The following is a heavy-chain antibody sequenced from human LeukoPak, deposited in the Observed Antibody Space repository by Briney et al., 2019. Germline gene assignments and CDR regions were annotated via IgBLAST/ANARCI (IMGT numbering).Heavy chain of an antibody. CDR2: INQDGGEK. CDR3: AEESEGP. J-gene: IGHJ4*02. V-gene: IGHV3-7*01. CDR1: GFTISNYW. D-gene: IGHD3-10*01. Sequence: GGCLRLSCAASGFTISNYWMSCGRQAPGRGLWWGANINQDGGEKYYVDSVKGRFTISIDNAKNSLYLQMNSLRAEDTAVYYCAEESEGPWGQGTLVTVSS.